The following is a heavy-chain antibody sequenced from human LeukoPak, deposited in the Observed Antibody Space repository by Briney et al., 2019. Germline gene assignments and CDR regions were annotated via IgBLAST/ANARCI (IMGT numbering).Heavy chain of an antibody. J-gene: IGHJ6*02. V-gene: IGHV1-8*01. CDR1: GYTFTSYD. Sequence: ASVKVSCKASGYTFTSYDINWVRQATGQGLEWMGWMNPNSGNTGYAQKFQGRVTMTRNTSISTAYMELSSLRSEDTAVYYCARGRSQRQLLYYPDYYYYYGMDVWGQGTTVTVSS. CDR2: MNPNSGNT. D-gene: IGHD2-2*02. CDR3: ARGRSQRQLLYYPDYYYYYGMDV.